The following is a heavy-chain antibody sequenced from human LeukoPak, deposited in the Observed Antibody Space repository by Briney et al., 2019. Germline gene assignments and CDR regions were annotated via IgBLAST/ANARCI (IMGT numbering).Heavy chain of an antibody. CDR2: SSAYNGNT. CDR3: ARVGVGRGESSSWYFLVDY. D-gene: IGHD6-13*01. Sequence: ASVKVSCKASGYTFTSYGISWVRRAPGQGLEWMGWSSAYNGNTNYAQKLQGRVTMTTDTSTSTAYMELRSLRSDDTAVYYCARVGVGRGESSSWYFLVDYWGQGTLVTVSS. V-gene: IGHV1-18*01. CDR1: GYTFTSYG. J-gene: IGHJ4*02.